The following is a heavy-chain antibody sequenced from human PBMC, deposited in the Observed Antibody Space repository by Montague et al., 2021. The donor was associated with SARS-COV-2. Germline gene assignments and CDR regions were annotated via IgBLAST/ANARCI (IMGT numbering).Heavy chain of an antibody. D-gene: IGHD6-19*01. Sequence: SETLSLTCTVSGGSISSYYWSWIRQSPGKGLEWIGYIYYSGSTXXXPSXRSRVTISVDTSKNQFSLKLSSVTAADTAVYYCARGSGWMGNAFDIWGQGAMVTVSS. CDR1: GGSISSYY. CDR3: ARGSGWMGNAFDI. CDR2: IYYSGST. V-gene: IGHV4-59*01. J-gene: IGHJ3*02.